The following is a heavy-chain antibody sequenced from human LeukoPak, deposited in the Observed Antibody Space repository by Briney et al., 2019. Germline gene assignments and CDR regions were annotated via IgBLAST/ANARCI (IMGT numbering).Heavy chain of an antibody. Sequence: ASVKVSCEASGYTFTGYYMHWGRQAPGQGLEWMGWINTNSGGTNYAQKFQGSVTMTRDTSISTAYMELTRLRSDDTAVYYCARGVYCGGDCYPNWGQGTLVTVSS. J-gene: IGHJ4*02. V-gene: IGHV1-2*02. CDR2: INTNSGGT. D-gene: IGHD2-21*02. CDR1: GYTFTGYY. CDR3: ARGVYCGGDCYPN.